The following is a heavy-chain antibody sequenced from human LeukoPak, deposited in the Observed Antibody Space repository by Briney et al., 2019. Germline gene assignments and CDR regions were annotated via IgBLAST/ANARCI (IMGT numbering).Heavy chain of an antibody. CDR3: ARDGITIFGTDPYYYYMDV. Sequence: ASVKVSCKASGYTFTGYYMHWVRQAPGQGLEWMGWINPNSGGTNYAQKFQGRVTMTRDMSTSTVYMDLSSLRSEDTAVYYCARDGITIFGTDPYYYYMDVWGKGTTVTVSS. V-gene: IGHV1-2*02. CDR2: INPNSGGT. CDR1: GYTFTGYY. J-gene: IGHJ6*03. D-gene: IGHD3-3*01.